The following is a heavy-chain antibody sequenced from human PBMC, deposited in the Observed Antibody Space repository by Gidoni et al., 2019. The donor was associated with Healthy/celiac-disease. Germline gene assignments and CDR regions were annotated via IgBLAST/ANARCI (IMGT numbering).Heavy chain of an antibody. J-gene: IGHJ6*02. CDR1: GYSISSGYY. V-gene: IGHV4-38-2*01. CDR2: IYHSGST. Sequence: QVQLQESGPGLVKPSETLSLTCAVSGYSISSGYYWGWIRQPPGKGLEWIGSIYHSGSTYYNPSLKSRVTISVDTSKNQFSLKLSSVTAADTAVYYCARGPAAIFYGMDVWGQGTTVTVSS. CDR3: ARGPAAIFYGMDV. D-gene: IGHD2-2*01.